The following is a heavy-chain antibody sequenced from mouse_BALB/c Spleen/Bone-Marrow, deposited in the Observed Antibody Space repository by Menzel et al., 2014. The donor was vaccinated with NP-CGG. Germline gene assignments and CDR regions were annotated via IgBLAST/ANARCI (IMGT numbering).Heavy chain of an antibody. J-gene: IGHJ4*01. CDR3: ARPRPRDAMDY. V-gene: IGHV1-7*01. CDR2: INPSTGYT. Sequence: QVQLQQSGAELAKPGASVKMSCKASGYTFTSYWMHRVKQRPGQGLEWIGYINPSTGYTEYNQKFKDKATLTADKSSSTAYMQLSSLTSEDSAVYYCARPRPRDAMDYWGQGTSVTVSS. D-gene: IGHD3-3*01. CDR1: GYTFTSYW.